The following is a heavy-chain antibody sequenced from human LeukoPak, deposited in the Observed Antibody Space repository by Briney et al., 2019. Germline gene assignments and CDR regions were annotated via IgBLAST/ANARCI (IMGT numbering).Heavy chain of an antibody. J-gene: IGHJ5*02. CDR1: GGSISSYY. V-gene: IGHV4-59*01. CDR2: IYYSGST. CDR3: ARAGFTYDSSGYYADWFDP. D-gene: IGHD3-22*01. Sequence: PSETLSLTCIVSGGSISSYYWSWIRQPPGKGLEWIGYIYYSGSTNYNPSLKSRVTISVDTSKNQFSLKLSSVTAADTAVYYCARAGFTYDSSGYYADWFDPWGQGTLVTVSS.